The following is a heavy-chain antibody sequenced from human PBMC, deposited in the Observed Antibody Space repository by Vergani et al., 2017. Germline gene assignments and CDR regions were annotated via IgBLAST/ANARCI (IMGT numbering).Heavy chain of an antibody. CDR1: GFTFSSYG. J-gene: IGHJ4*02. D-gene: IGHD3-10*01. CDR3: AKVTSGSTDY. CDR2: ISYDGSNK. V-gene: IGHV3-30*18. Sequence: QVQLVESGGGVVQPGRSLRLSCAASGFTFSSYGMHWVRQAPGKGLEWVAVISYDGSNKYYADSVKGRFTISRDNSKNTLYLQMNSLRAEDTAVYYCAKVTSGSTDYWGQGTLVTVSS.